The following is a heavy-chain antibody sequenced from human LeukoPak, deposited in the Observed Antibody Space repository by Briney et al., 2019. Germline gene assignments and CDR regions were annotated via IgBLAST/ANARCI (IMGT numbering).Heavy chain of an antibody. D-gene: IGHD7-27*01. CDR1: GGSISSYY. J-gene: IGHJ4*02. V-gene: IGHV4-59*01. CDR3: ARTHQGGEYYFDY. CDR2: IYYSGST. Sequence: SETLSLTCTVSGGSISSYYWSWIRQPPGKGLEWIGYIYYSGSTNYNPSLKSRVTISVDTSKNQFSLKLSSVTAADTAVYYCARTHQGGEYYFDYWGQGTLVTVSS.